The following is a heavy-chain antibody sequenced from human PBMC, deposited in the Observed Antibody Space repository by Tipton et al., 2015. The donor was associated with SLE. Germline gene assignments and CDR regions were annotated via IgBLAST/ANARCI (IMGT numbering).Heavy chain of an antibody. Sequence: TLSLTCAVSGSSISSGYYWGWIRQLPGKGLEWIGNIYHSGVTYYNPSLKSRATISVDTSKTLFSLKLTSVTAADTAVYYCARPPRCGDFWSGYYNGGFDYWGQGTLVTVSS. V-gene: IGHV4-38-2*01. CDR1: GSSISSGYY. CDR3: ARPPRCGDFWSGYYNGGFDY. CDR2: IYHSGVT. D-gene: IGHD3-3*01. J-gene: IGHJ4*02.